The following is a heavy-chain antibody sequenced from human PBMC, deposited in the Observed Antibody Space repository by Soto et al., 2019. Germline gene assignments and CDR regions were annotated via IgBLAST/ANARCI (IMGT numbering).Heavy chain of an antibody. Sequence: QVQLVESGGGVVQPGRSLRLSCAASGFTFSSYAMHWVRQAPGKGLEWVAVISYDGSNKYYADSVKGRFTISRDNSKNTLYLQMNSLRAEDTAVYYCARDIGITGTRFWENYYGMDVWGQGTTVTVSS. D-gene: IGHD1-7*01. CDR2: ISYDGSNK. V-gene: IGHV3-30-3*01. CDR3: ARDIGITGTRFWENYYGMDV. J-gene: IGHJ6*02. CDR1: GFTFSSYA.